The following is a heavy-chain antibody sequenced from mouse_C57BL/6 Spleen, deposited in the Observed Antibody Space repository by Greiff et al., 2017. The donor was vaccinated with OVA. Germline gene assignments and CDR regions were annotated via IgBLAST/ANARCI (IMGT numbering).Heavy chain of an antibody. CDR1: GYTFTSYW. J-gene: IGHJ1*03. Sequence: QVQLQQPGTELVKPGASVKLSCKASGYTFTSYWMHWGKQRPGQGLEWIGNINPSNGGTNYNEKFKSKAKLTVDKSSSTAYMQLSSLTSEDSAVYYCARLGGSRGHWYFDVWGTGTTVTVSS. D-gene: IGHD1-1*01. CDR3: ARLGGSRGHWYFDV. CDR2: INPSNGGT. V-gene: IGHV1-53*01.